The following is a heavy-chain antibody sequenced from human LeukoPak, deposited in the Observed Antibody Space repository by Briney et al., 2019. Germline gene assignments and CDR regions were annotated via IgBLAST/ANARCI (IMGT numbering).Heavy chain of an antibody. D-gene: IGHD1-1*01. V-gene: IGHV4-59*12. Sequence: TSETLSLTCTVSGGSISSYYWSWIRQPPGKGLEWIGDIYYSGSTNYNPSLKSRVTISVDTSKNQFSLKLSSVTAADTAVYYCARETSGGMDVWGQGTTVTVSS. CDR3: ARETSGGMDV. CDR2: IYYSGST. CDR1: GGSISSYY. J-gene: IGHJ6*02.